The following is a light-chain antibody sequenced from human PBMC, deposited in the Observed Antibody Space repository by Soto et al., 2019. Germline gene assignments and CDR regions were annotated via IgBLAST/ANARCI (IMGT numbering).Light chain of an antibody. V-gene: IGLV2-23*01. CDR3: CSYASSSSYV. CDR1: TSDVGGYNL. J-gene: IGLJ1*01. CDR2: EGT. Sequence: QSALTQPASVSGSPGQSMTISCSGTTSDVGGYNLVSWYQQHTAKAPKLLIYEGTQRPSGVSSRFSGSKSGNTASLTISGLQAEDEADYYCCSYASSSSYVFGTGTKVTV.